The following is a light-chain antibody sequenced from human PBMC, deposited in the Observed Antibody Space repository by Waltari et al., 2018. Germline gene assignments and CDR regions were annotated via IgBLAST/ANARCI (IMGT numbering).Light chain of an antibody. CDR2: KAS. CDR3: QQYDPLSPYT. J-gene: IGKJ2*01. CDR1: QSISSW. Sequence: QMTQSPSSLPASVGDRVTSTCRASQSISSWLAWYQLKPGKAPKLLIYKASSVESGVPSRFSGSGSGTEFTLTISSLQPDDFATYYCQQYDPLSPYTFGQGTKLEI. V-gene: IGKV1-5*03.